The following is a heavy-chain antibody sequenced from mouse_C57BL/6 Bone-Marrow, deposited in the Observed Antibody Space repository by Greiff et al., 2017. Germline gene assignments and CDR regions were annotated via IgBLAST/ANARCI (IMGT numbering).Heavy chain of an antibody. J-gene: IGHJ2*01. D-gene: IGHD2-12*01. V-gene: IGHV14-4*01. CDR1: GFNIKDDY. Sequence: EVQLQQSGAELVRPGASVKLSCTASGFNIKDDYMHWVKQRPEQGLEWIGWIDPENGDTEYASKVQGKATITADTSSNTAYLHLTSLTSEDTAVYYCTTGSYDEGGFDYWGQGTTLTVSS. CDR2: IDPENGDT. CDR3: TTGSYDEGGFDY.